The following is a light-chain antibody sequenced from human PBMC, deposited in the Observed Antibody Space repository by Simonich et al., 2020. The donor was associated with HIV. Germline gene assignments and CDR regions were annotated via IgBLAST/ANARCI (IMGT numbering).Light chain of an antibody. CDR3: QQSYSTLMYT. J-gene: IGKJ2*01. Sequence: DIQMTQSPSSLSEYVGDRVTITCRASQTISSNLNWYQQKPGKAPKLLIYAASSFQSEVPSRFSGSGSGTDFTLTISSLQPDDFATYYCQQSYSTLMYTFGQGTKLEIK. CDR1: QTISSN. V-gene: IGKV1-39*01. CDR2: AAS.